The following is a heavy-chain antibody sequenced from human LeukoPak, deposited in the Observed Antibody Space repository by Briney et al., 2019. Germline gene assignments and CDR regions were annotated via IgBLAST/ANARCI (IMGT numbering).Heavy chain of an antibody. V-gene: IGHV3-7*01. J-gene: IGHJ4*02. CDR1: GFTFSSYA. D-gene: IGHD6-19*01. Sequence: GGSLRLSCAASGFTFSSYAMNWVRQAPGKGLEWLANIKEDGSIQYYLDSVRGRFTISRDNAKTSVYLQLNSLRADDTAVYYCARDVWTGVAVSDYWGQGTLVAVSS. CDR3: ARDVWTGVAVSDY. CDR2: IKEDGSIQ.